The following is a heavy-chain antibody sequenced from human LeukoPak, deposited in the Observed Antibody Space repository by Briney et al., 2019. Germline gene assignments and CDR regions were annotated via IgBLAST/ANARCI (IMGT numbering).Heavy chain of an antibody. D-gene: IGHD3-10*01. CDR2: NHYSGST. CDR1: GGSISKYY. V-gene: IGHV4-59*01. J-gene: IGHJ3*02. Sequence: SETLSLTCTASGGSISKYYWSWIRQPPGKGPEWLGYNHYSGSTNYNPSLKSRVTISVDTSKNQFSLKLSSVTAADTAVYYCARDRRLEVRGAKVRDAFDIWGQGTMVTVSS. CDR3: ARDRRLEVRGAKVRDAFDI.